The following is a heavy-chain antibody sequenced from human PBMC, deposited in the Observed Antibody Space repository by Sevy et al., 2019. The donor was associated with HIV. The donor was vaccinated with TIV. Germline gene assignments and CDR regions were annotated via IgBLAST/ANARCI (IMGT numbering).Heavy chain of an antibody. CDR2: IYYRGST. CDR1: GGSISTGGYY. D-gene: IGHD3-16*01. J-gene: IGHJ4*02. CDR3: ASSLWVFAFDF. Sequence: SETLSLTCTVSGGSISTGGYYWSWIRQHPGKGLEWIGYIYYRGSTSYNPSLQSRVTLSVDTSKNQFSLRLSSVTAADSAVYYCASSLWVFAFDFWGQGIQVTVSS. V-gene: IGHV4-31*03.